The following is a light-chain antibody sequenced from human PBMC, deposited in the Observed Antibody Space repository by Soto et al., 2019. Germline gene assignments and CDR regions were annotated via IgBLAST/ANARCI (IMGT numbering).Light chain of an antibody. CDR1: QSISNW. J-gene: IGKJ4*01. CDR3: HQYDNYPST. Sequence: DIQMTQSPSTLSASVGERVTITCRASQSISNWLAWYQQKPGKAPKLLIYKASSLESGVPSTFSGSGSGTEFTLTISSLQPDDVATYYCHQYDNYPSTFGGGTKVEIK. V-gene: IGKV1-5*03. CDR2: KAS.